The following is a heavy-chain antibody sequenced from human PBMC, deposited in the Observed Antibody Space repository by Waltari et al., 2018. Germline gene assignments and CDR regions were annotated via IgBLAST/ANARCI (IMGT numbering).Heavy chain of an antibody. CDR3: AREHMVRGVIGPN. CDR1: GFTFSSYS. J-gene: IGHJ4*02. V-gene: IGHV3-48*02. Sequence: EVQLVESGGGLVQPGGSLRLSCAAYGFTFSSYSMNWVRQAPGKGLEWVSYISSSSSTIYYADSVKGRFTISRDNAKNSLYLQMNSLRDEDTAVYYCAREHMVRGVIGPNWGQGTLVTVSS. D-gene: IGHD3-10*01. CDR2: ISSSSSTI.